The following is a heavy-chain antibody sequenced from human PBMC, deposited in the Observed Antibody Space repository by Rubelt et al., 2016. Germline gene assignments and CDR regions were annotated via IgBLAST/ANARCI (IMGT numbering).Heavy chain of an antibody. CDR2: ISYDGSNK. CDR1: SSYG. V-gene: IGHV3-30*03. D-gene: IGHD6-6*01. J-gene: IGHJ4*02. CDR3: ARDKFEYSSSSGVY. Sequence: SSYGMHWVRQAPGKGLEWVAVISYDGSNKYYADSVKGRFTISRDNSKNTLYLQMNSLRAEDTAVYYCARDKFEYSSSSGVYWGQGTLVTVSS.